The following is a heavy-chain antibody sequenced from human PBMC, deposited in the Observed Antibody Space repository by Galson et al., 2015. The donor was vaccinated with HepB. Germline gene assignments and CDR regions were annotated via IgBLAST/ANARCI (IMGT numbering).Heavy chain of an antibody. CDR3: AYGVDV. CDR1: GDSVSSNSAV. V-gene: IGHV6-1*01. CDR2: TYYRSKWYK. Sequence: CAISGDSVSSNSAVWNWIRQSPSRGLEWLGRTYYRSKWYKDYALFVKSRITINADTSRNQISLQLNSMTPEDTAVYYCAYGVDVWGPGTTVAVSS. J-gene: IGHJ6*02.